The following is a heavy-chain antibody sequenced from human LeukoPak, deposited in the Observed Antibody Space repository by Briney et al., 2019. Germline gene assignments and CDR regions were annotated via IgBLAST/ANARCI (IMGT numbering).Heavy chain of an antibody. D-gene: IGHD3-22*01. J-gene: IGHJ4*02. CDR1: GGSISSGDYY. CDR3: ARADYDSSGHPYLNY. V-gene: IGHV4-30-4*01. CDR2: IYYSGST. Sequence: SETLSLTCIVSGGSISSGDYYWSWIRQPPGKGLEWIGYIYYSGSTYYNPSLKSRVTISVDTSKNRFSLKLSSVTAADTAVYYCARADYDSSGHPYLNYWGQGTLVTVSS.